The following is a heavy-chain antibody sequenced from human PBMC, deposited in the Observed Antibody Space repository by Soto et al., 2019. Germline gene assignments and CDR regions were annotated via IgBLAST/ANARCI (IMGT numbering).Heavy chain of an antibody. CDR3: AGGPGIAAEGYYYYYGMDV. CDR2: IYYSGST. J-gene: IGHJ6*02. D-gene: IGHD6-13*01. V-gene: IGHV4-31*03. Sequence: PSETLSLTCTVSGGSISSGGYYWSWIRQHPGKGLEWIGYIYYSGSTYYNTSLKSRVTISVDTSKNQFSLKLSSVTAADTAVYYCAGGPGIAAEGYYYYYGMDVWGQGTTVTVSS. CDR1: GGSISSGGYY.